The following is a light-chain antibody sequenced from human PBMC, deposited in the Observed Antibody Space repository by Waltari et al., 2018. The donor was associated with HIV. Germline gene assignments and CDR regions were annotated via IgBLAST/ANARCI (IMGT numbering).Light chain of an antibody. CDR2: AAS. CDR3: LQYKRYPLT. CDR1: HDISNY. V-gene: IGKV1-16*02. J-gene: IGKJ5*01. Sequence: DIQMTQSPSSLSASVGDRVTITCRASHDISNYLAWFQQKPGEAPKSLIYAASTLQSGVPSKFRGSGSETYFTLTINSLQSEDSATYYCLQYKRYPLTFGQGTRLEIK.